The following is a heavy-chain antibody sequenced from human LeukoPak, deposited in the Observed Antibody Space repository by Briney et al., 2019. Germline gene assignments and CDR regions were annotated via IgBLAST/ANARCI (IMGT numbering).Heavy chain of an antibody. CDR2: INHSGST. CDR3: ARGMDGEGYFDY. Sequence: SETLSLTCAVYGGSFSGYYWSWIRQPPGKGLEWIGEINHSGSTNYNPSLKSRVTISVDTSKNQFSLKLSSVTAADTAVYYCARGMDGEGYFDYWGQGSLVTVSS. V-gene: IGHV4-34*01. D-gene: IGHD4-17*01. J-gene: IGHJ4*02. CDR1: GGSFSGYY.